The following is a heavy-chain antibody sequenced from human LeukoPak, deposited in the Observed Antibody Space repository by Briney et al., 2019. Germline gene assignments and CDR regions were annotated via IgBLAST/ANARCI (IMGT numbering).Heavy chain of an antibody. V-gene: IGHV4-59*08. CDR2: IHYSGST. J-gene: IGHJ3*01. Sequence: SETLSLTCTVSGGSISSYRWIWIRQPPGKGLEWIGYIHYSGSTNYNPSLKSRVTTSVDTSKKQFSLKLRSVTAADTAVYYCARSVSWGLFVRDDAFDLWGQGTLVTVSS. CDR3: ARSVSWGLFVRDDAFDL. D-gene: IGHD2-21*01. CDR1: GGSISSYR.